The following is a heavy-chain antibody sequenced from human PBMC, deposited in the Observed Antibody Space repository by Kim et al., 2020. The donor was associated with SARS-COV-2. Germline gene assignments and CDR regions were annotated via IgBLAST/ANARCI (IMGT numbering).Heavy chain of an antibody. D-gene: IGHD2-15*01. J-gene: IGHJ5*02. Sequence: ASVKVSCKASGYTFTSYAMNWVRQAPGQGLEWMGWINTNTGNPTYAQGFTGRFVFSLDTSVSTAYLQISSLKAEDTAVYYCARLYVVAATIIGNWFDPWGQGTLVTVSS. CDR1: GYTFTSYA. V-gene: IGHV7-4-1*02. CDR3: ARLYVVAATIIGNWFDP. CDR2: INTNTGNP.